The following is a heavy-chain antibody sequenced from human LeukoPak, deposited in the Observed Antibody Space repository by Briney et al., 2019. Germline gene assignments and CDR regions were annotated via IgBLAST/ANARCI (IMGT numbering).Heavy chain of an antibody. CDR2: IFYSGST. J-gene: IGHJ4*02. CDR1: GGSISSYY. D-gene: IGHD1-1*01. Sequence: SETLSLTCTVSGGSISSYYWTWIRQPPGKGLEWIGYIFYSGSTNYNPSLKSQFTISVDTSKNQFSLKLSSVTAADTAVYYCARGNWNDVVGYYFDYWGQGTLVTVSS. CDR3: ARGNWNDVVGYYFDY. V-gene: IGHV4-59*08.